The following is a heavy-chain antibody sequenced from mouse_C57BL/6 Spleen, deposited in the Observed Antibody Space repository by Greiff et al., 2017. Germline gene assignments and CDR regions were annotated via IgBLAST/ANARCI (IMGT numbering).Heavy chain of an antibody. CDR3: ARYHYYGSSPHYFDY. CDR2: INPYNGGT. Sequence: VQLKESGPVLVKPGASVKMSCKASGYTFTDYYMNWVKQSHGKSLEWIGVINPYNGGTSYNQKFKGKATLTVDKSSSTAYMELNSLTSEDSAVYYCARYHYYGSSPHYFDYWGQGTTLTVSS. V-gene: IGHV1-19*01. CDR1: GYTFTDYY. D-gene: IGHD1-1*01. J-gene: IGHJ2*01.